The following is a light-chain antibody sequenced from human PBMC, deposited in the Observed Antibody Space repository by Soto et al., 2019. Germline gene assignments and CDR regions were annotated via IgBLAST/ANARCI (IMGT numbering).Light chain of an antibody. J-gene: IGKJ4*01. CDR2: GAS. Sequence: EIVLTQSPGTLSLSPGERAILSCRASQGVSSSYFACYQQQPGQAPLLLIYGASCRATGIPDRFSGGGSGTEFTLTISRLEPEDFAVYYCQQYGSSPPFAFGGGTRVEIK. CDR1: QGVSSSY. V-gene: IGKV3-20*01. CDR3: QQYGSSPPFA.